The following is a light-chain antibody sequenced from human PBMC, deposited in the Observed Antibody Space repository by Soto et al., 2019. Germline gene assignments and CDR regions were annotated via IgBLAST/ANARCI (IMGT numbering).Light chain of an antibody. J-gene: IGKJ2*01. CDR2: KAA. Sequence: DVPMTQSPSTLSASVGDRVTITCRASQSISSWLAWYQQKPGKAPKLLIYKAASLESGVPSRFSSSGSGTECTLTISSLQPDDFATYYCQQYNSYSTFGQGTKLEIK. V-gene: IGKV1-5*03. CDR3: QQYNSYST. CDR1: QSISSW.